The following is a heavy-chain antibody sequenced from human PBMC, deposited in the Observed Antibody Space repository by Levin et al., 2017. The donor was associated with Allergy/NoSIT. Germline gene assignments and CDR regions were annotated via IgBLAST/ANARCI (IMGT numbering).Heavy chain of an antibody. V-gene: IGHV3-48*01. CDR3: ARDRPRYNWNDARRVGPFDY. CDR1: GFTFSSYS. D-gene: IGHD1-1*01. Sequence: PGGSLRLSCAASGFTFSSYSMNWVRQAPGKGLEWVSYISSSSSTIYYADSVKGRSTISRDNAKNSLYLQMNSLRAEDTAVYYCARDRPRYNWNDARRVGPFDYWGQGTLVTVSS. CDR2: ISSSSSTI. J-gene: IGHJ4*02.